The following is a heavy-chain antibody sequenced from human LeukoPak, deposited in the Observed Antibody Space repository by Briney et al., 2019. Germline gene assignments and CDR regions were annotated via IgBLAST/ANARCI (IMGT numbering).Heavy chain of an antibody. J-gene: IGHJ4*02. CDR3: AKGIDSSSWYLGGFDY. Sequence: GGSLRLSCAASGFTFSSYAMSWVRQAPGKGLEWVSAISGSGGSTYYADSVKGRFTISRDNSKNTLYLQMNSLRAEDTAVYYCAKGIDSSSWYLGGFDYWGQGTLVTVSS. D-gene: IGHD6-13*01. CDR1: GFTFSSYA. V-gene: IGHV3-23*01. CDR2: ISGSGGST.